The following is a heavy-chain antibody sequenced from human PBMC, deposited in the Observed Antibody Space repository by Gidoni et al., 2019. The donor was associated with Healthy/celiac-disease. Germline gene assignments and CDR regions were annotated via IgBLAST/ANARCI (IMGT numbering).Heavy chain of an antibody. V-gene: IGHV3-23*01. CDR3: AKDSKGYWAYYYYGMDV. D-gene: IGHD2-15*01. CDR2: ISGSGGST. Sequence: EVQLLESGGGLVQPGGSLRLSCAASGFPFSSYAMSWVRQAPGKGLEWVSAISGSGGSTYYADSVKGRFTISRDNSKNTLYLQMNSLRAEDTAVYYCAKDSKGYWAYYYYGMDVWGQGTTVTVSS. J-gene: IGHJ6*02. CDR1: GFPFSSYA.